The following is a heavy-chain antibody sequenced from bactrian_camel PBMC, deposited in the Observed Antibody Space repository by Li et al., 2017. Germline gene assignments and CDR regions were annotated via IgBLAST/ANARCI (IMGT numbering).Heavy chain of an antibody. D-gene: IGHD1*01. CDR3: AAGLVSNRDWAVPAEYNY. CDR1: GYTYNRNC. CDR2: IATGSGNT. Sequence: HVQLVESGGGSVQAGGSLRLSCAASGYTYNRNCMAWFRQAPGKEREWVARIATGSGNTYYADSVKGRFTISRDIAKNTVSLQMNSLKPEDTAMYYCAAGLVSNRDWAVPAEYNYGGQGTQVTVS. V-gene: IGHV3S1*01. J-gene: IGHJ4*01.